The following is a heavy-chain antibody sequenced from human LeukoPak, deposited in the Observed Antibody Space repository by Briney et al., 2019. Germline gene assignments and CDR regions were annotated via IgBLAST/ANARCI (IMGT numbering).Heavy chain of an antibody. V-gene: IGHV3-23*01. D-gene: IGHD3-16*01. CDR1: GFTFSSYA. J-gene: IGHJ5*02. CDR3: AKDLARIMITFGGVIDL. Sequence: GGSLRLSCAASGFTFSSYAMSWVRRAPGKGLEWVSAISGSGGSTYYADSVKGRFTISRDNSKNTLYLQMNSLRAEDTAVYYCAKDLARIMITFGGVIDLWGQGTLVTVSS. CDR2: ISGSGGST.